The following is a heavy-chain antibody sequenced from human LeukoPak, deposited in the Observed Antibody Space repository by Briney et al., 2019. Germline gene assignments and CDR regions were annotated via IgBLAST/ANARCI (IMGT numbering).Heavy chain of an antibody. J-gene: IGHJ6*02. V-gene: IGHV1-69*04. Sequence: GASVKVSCKASGGTFSSYAISWVRQAPGQGLEWMGRIIPILGIANYAQKFQGRVTITADKSTSTAYMELSSLRSEDTAAYYCARNSGSYYYYYGMDVWGQGTTVTVSS. CDR2: IIPILGIA. CDR1: GGTFSSYA. D-gene: IGHD1-26*01. CDR3: ARNSGSYYYYYGMDV.